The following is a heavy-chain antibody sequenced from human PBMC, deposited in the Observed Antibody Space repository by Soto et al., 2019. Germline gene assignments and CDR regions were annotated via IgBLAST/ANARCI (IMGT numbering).Heavy chain of an antibody. CDR3: PTGGYGDYWYFYL. V-gene: IGHV3-23*01. CDR2: ISGRGGST. Sequence: EVQLLESGGGLVQPGGSLRLSCAASGFTFSSYAMTWVRQAPGTGLEWVSSISGRGGSTYYADSVKGRFTISRDNSNNTLSLQMKSLRAEDTAVYYCPTGGYGDYWYFYLWGSGTLVTVSS. J-gene: IGHJ2*01. D-gene: IGHD4-17*01. CDR1: GFTFSSYA.